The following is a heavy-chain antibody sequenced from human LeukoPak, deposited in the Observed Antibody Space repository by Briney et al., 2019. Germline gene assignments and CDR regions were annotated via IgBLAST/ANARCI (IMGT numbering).Heavy chain of an antibody. CDR3: ARGALLKYQLAIDY. J-gene: IGHJ4*02. CDR2: IKQDGSEK. Sequence: PGGSLRLSCAASGFTLSSYWMTWVRQAPGKGLEWVANIKQDGSEKYYVDSVKGRFTISRDNAENSLYLQMNSLRAEDTAMYYCARGALLKYQLAIDYWGQGTLVTVSS. V-gene: IGHV3-7*05. D-gene: IGHD2-2*01. CDR1: GFTLSSYW.